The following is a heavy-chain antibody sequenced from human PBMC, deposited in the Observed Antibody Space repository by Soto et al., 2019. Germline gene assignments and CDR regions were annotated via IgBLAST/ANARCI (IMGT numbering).Heavy chain of an antibody. J-gene: IGHJ6*02. CDR1: GYTFTGYY. CDR3: ARGTLRCSSPSCREEYFYSYGMDV. CDR2: INPNSGGT. V-gene: IGHV1-2*02. D-gene: IGHD2-2*01. Sequence: ASLKVSCKASGYTFTGYYMHWVRQAPGQGLEWMGWINPNSGGTNYAQKFQGRVTMTRDTPISTAYMDVRSLRSDDTAVYYCARGTLRCSSPSCREEYFYSYGMDVRRQVPTVTVS.